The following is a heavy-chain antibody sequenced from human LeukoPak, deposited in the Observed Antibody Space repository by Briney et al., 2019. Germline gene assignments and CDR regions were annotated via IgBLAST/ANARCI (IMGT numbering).Heavy chain of an antibody. J-gene: IGHJ3*02. D-gene: IGHD2-21*02. Sequence: GGSLRLSCAASGFTFSSYSMIWVRQAPGKGLEWVSSISSSNSYIYYADSVIGRFTISRDNAKNSLYLHMNSLRAEDTAVYYCARERRGVTVIIDAFDIWGQGTMVTVSS. V-gene: IGHV3-21*01. CDR2: ISSSNSYI. CDR1: GFTFSSYS. CDR3: ARERRGVTVIIDAFDI.